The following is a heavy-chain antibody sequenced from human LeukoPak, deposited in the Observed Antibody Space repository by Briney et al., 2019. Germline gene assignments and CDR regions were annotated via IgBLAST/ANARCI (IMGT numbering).Heavy chain of an antibody. CDR3: ARREGAQLPYYFDY. Sequence: GASVKVSCKASGGTFSSYAISWVRQAPGQGLEWMGGIIPIFGTANYAQKFQGRVTITADESTSTAYMELSSLRSEDTAVYYCARREGAQLPYYFDYWGQGTLVTVSS. J-gene: IGHJ4*02. CDR1: GGTFSSYA. CDR2: IIPIFGTA. D-gene: IGHD1-7*01. V-gene: IGHV1-69*13.